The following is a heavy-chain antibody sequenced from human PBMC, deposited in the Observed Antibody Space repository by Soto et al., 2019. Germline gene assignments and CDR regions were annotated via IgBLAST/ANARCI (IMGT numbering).Heavy chain of an antibody. CDR2: IYPSDSDT. V-gene: IGHV5-51*01. CDR1: GYSFTSYW. D-gene: IGHD2-15*01. Sequence: RGESLKISCKGSGYSFTSYWIGWVRQMPGKGLEWMGIIYPSDSDTRYSPPFQGQVTISADRSISTAYLQWSSLKASDTAMYYCARPLCSGGSCYGDAFDIWGQGTMVTV. J-gene: IGHJ3*02. CDR3: ARPLCSGGSCYGDAFDI.